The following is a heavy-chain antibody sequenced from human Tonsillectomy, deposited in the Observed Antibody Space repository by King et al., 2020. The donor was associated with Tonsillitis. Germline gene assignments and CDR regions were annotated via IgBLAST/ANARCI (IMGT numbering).Heavy chain of an antibody. D-gene: IGHD3-3*01. CDR3: AREDVTLDYDFWSGYRY. V-gene: IGHV3-7*03. J-gene: IGHJ4*02. Sequence: QLVQSGGGLVQPGGSLRLSCAASGFSFRKYWMTWVRQAPGKGLEWGAKIKQDGSEKYYVDFVKSRFTISRDKAKKSLYLQMNSLRAEDTAVYYCAREDVTLDYDFWSGYRYWGQGTLVTVSS. CDR1: GFSFRKYW. CDR2: IKQDGSEK.